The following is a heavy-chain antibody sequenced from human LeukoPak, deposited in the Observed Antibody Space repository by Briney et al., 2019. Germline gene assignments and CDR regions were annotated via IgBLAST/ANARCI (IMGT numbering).Heavy chain of an antibody. V-gene: IGHV4-34*01. CDR3: ARGFMGSYYYYGMDV. CDR2: INHSGST. D-gene: IGHD1-26*01. J-gene: IGHJ6*02. Sequence: SETLSLTCAVYGGSFSGYYWSWIRQPPGKGLEWIGEINHSGSTNYNPFLKSRVTISVDTSKNQFSLKLSSVTAADTAVYYCARGFMGSYYYYGMDVWGQGTTVTVSS. CDR1: GGSFSGYY.